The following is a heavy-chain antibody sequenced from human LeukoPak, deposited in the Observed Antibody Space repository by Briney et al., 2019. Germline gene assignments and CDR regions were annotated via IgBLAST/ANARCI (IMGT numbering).Heavy chain of an antibody. D-gene: IGHD4-17*01. J-gene: IGHJ3*01. Sequence: GGSLRLSCPASGFIFSNYAVMWVRQAPGQGLEWVSAITSGGAPRYADSVKGRFSISRDNSTRTLYLQMNSLRAEDTAQYFCARDPNGDYIGAFEFWGRGTVVTVSS. V-gene: IGHV3-23*01. CDR3: ARDPNGDYIGAFEF. CDR1: GFIFSNYA. CDR2: ITSGGAP.